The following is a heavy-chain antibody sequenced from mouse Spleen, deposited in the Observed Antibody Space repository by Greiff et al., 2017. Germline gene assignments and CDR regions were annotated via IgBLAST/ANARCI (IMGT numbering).Heavy chain of an antibody. V-gene: IGHV14-1*01. CDR2: IDPEDGDT. D-gene: IGHD3-1*01. Sequence: EVQLQQSGAELVRPGASVKLSCTASGFNIKDYYMNWVKQRPEQGLEWIGRIDPEDGDTEYAPKFQRKATMTVDTSSNTAYLQLSSLTSEDTSVYYCTTRANHHAMDYWGQGTSVTVSS. CDR3: TTRANHHAMDY. J-gene: IGHJ4*01. CDR1: GFNIKDYY.